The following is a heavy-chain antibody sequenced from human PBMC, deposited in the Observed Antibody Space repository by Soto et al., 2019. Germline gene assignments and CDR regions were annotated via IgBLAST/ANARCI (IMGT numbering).Heavy chain of an antibody. J-gene: IGHJ4*02. Sequence: ASVKVSCKASGYTFTSYGISWVRQAPGQGLEWMGWISAYNGNTNYAQKLQGRVTMTTDTSTSTAYMELRSLRSDDTAVYYCARGSTRIAAAGTPLYWGQGTLVTVSS. V-gene: IGHV1-18*01. D-gene: IGHD6-13*01. CDR1: GYTFTSYG. CDR3: ARGSTRIAAAGTPLY. CDR2: ISAYNGNT.